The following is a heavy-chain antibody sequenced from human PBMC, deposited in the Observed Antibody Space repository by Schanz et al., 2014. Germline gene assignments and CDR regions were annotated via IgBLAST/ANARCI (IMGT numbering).Heavy chain of an antibody. D-gene: IGHD2-21*01. CDR3: ARDLPYCDGGKCYSDGFDI. Sequence: VQLVESGGGLVQPGGSLRLSCAAYGFTLSSYAMHWVRQAPGKGLEWVAVISYDGSNKYYADSVKGRFTISRDNSKNTLYLQMNTLRSEDTAVYYCARDLPYCDGGKCYSDGFDIWGQGTLVTISS. J-gene: IGHJ3*02. CDR2: ISYDGSNK. CDR1: GFTLSSYA. V-gene: IGHV3-30-3*01.